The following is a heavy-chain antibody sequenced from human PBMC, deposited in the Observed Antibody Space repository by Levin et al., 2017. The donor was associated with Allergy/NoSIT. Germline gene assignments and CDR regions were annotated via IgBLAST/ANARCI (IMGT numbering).Heavy chain of an antibody. CDR2: IHYSGST. V-gene: IGHV4-59*01. CDR1: GDSISRYY. D-gene: IGHD6-19*01. Sequence: PSETLSLTCTISGDSISRYYWSWIRQPPGKGLEWVGYIHYSGSTNYQPSLRGRVTISLDPSKSHFSLEINSVTSADTALYYCARDIALAGGAFDIWGQGTMVIVSS. J-gene: IGHJ3*02. CDR3: ARDIALAGGAFDI.